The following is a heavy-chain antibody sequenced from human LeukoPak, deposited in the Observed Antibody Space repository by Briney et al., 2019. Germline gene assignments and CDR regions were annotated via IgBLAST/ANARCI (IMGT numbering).Heavy chain of an antibody. D-gene: IGHD2-15*01. CDR3: ARILLLPDY. V-gene: IGHV4-61*02. CDR2: IYTSGST. Sequence: PSETLSLTCTVSGGSISSGTYYWTWIRQPAGKGLEWIGRIYTSGSTNYNPSLKSRVTISVDTSKNQFSLKLRSVTAADTAVYYCARILLLPDYWGQGTLVTVSS. CDR1: GGSISSGTYY. J-gene: IGHJ4*02.